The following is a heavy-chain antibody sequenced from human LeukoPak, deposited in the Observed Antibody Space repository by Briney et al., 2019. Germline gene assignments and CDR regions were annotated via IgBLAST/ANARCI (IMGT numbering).Heavy chain of an antibody. Sequence: PSETLSLTCTVSGGSISSGGYSWSWIRQPPGKGLEWIGYIYHSGSTYYNPSLKSRVTISVDRSKNQFSLKLSPVTAADTAVYYCARAGYSSSWYSFDYWGQGTLVTVSS. D-gene: IGHD6-13*01. CDR1: GGSISSGGYS. CDR2: IYHSGST. J-gene: IGHJ4*02. CDR3: ARAGYSSSWYSFDY. V-gene: IGHV4-30-2*01.